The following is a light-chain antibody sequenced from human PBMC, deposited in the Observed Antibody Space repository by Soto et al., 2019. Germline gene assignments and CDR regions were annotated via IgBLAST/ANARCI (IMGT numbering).Light chain of an antibody. J-gene: IGLJ2*01. CDR3: ASYTSSSTSVI. V-gene: IGLV2-14*01. CDR1: SSDVGGYKY. CDR2: EVS. Sequence: QSALTQPASVSGSPGQSITISCTGTSSDVGGYKYVSWYQQHPDKAPKLIIFEVSNRPSGISSRFSGSKSGNTASLTISGLQAADEADYYCASYTSSSTSVIFGRGTQLTVL.